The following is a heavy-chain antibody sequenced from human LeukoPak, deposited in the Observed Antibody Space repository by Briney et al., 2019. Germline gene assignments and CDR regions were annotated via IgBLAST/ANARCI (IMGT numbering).Heavy chain of an antibody. CDR2: ISSSSSYI. CDR3: ARGPELVVAASWDY. CDR1: GFTFSSYS. D-gene: IGHD2-15*01. J-gene: IGHJ4*02. V-gene: IGHV3-21*01. Sequence: GGSLRLSCAASGFTFSSYSMNWVRQAQGKGLEWVSSISSSSSYIYYADSVKGRFTISRDNAKNSLYLQMNSLRAEDTAVYYCARGPELVVAASWDYWGQGTLVTVSS.